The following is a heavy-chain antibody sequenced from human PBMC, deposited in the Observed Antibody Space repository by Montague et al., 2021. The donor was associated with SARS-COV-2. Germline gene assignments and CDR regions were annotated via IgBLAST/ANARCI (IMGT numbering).Heavy chain of an antibody. J-gene: IGHJ4*02. Sequence: SETLSLTCAVYGGSFSGYYWSWIRQPPGKGLEWIGEINHNGSTNYNPSLKSRVTISVDTSKNQFSLKLSSVTAADTAVYYCARDSIAAAGTDYWSQGTLVTVSS. CDR2: INHNGST. CDR1: GGSFSGYY. D-gene: IGHD6-13*01. V-gene: IGHV4-34*01. CDR3: ARDSIAAAGTDY.